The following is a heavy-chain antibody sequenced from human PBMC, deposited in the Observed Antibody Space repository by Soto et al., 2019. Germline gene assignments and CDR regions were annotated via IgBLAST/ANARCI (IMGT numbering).Heavy chain of an antibody. CDR2: IYYSGST. CDR3: ARLHTDYYYYYYMDV. CDR1: GGSISSYY. J-gene: IGHJ6*03. V-gene: IGHV4-59*08. Sequence: SETLSLTCTVSGGSISSYYWSWIRQPPGKGLEWIGYIYYSGSTNYNPSLKSRVTISVDTSKNQFSLKLSSVTAADTAVYYCARLHTDYYYYYYMDVWGKGTTVTVSS.